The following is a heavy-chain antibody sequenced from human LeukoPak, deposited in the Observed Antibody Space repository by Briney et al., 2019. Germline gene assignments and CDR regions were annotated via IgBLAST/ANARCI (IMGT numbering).Heavy chain of an antibody. CDR3: ARRTYCGGDCFSAFDI. CDR2: IIPILGIA. Sequence: GSSVTVSFKASGGTFSSYIISWVRQAPGQGLEWMGRIIPILGIANYAQKFQGRVTITADKSTSAAYMELSSLRSEDTAVYYCARRTYCGGDCFSAFDIWGQGTMVTVSS. D-gene: IGHD2-21*02. J-gene: IGHJ3*02. CDR1: GGTFSSYI. V-gene: IGHV1-69*02.